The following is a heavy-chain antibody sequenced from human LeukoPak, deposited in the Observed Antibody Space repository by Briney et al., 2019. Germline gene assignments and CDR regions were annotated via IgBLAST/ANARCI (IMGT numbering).Heavy chain of an antibody. J-gene: IGHJ5*02. CDR3: ARAAMVRGQNWFDP. CDR2: ISAYNGNT. Sequence: ASVKVSCKTSGYIFTKHGISWVRQAPGQGLEWMGWISAYNGNTNYAQKLQGRVTMTTDTSTSTAYMELRSLRSDDTAVYYCARAAMVRGQNWFDPWGQGTLVTVSS. CDR1: GYIFTKHG. V-gene: IGHV1-18*01. D-gene: IGHD3-10*01.